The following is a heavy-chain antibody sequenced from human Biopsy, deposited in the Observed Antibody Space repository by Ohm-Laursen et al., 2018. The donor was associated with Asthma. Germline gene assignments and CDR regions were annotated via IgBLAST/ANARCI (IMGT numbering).Heavy chain of an antibody. CDR2: IYHSGSP. D-gene: IGHD5-24*01. CDR3: ARVKDGYNFDY. Sequence: SDTLSRTCAVSGFTISSGGYSWSWIRQPPGKGLERIWDIYHSGSPYYNTHHKSRVTISVHRSKNQFSLKLRSVTAADTAVYYCARVKDGYNFDYWGQGTLVTVSS. J-gene: IGHJ4*02. V-gene: IGHV4-30-2*01. CDR1: GFTISSGGYS.